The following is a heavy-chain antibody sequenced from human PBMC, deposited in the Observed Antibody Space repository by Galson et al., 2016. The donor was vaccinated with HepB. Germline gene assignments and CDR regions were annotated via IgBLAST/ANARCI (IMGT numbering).Heavy chain of an antibody. J-gene: IGHJ6*02. D-gene: IGHD4-17*01. CDR1: GNSVNTFW. CDR2: IYLSDSDT. Sequence: QSGAEVKKPGESLRISCKASGNSVNTFWIGWLRQMPGRGLECLGIIYLSDSDTRYSPVFQGHVTISADKSTSTAYLQWSSLKASDTAIYYCVRQDGDSRHLDYYAMDGWGQGTTVIVSS. CDR3: VRQDGDSRHLDYYAMDG. V-gene: IGHV5-51*01.